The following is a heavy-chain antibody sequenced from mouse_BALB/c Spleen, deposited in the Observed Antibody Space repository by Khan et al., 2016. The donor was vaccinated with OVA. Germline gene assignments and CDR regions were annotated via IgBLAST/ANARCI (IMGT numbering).Heavy chain of an antibody. CDR3: TRQGYVTWFTY. J-gene: IGHJ3*01. D-gene: IGHD2-2*01. CDR1: GYSFTNYY. CDR2: IDPFSGGT. V-gene: IGHV1S135*01. Sequence: VQLQQSGPELMKPGASVKISCKASGYSFTNYYIHWMMQSHGKSLEWIGYIDPFSGGTTYDQKFKGKATLTVDTSSSTAYIHLSNLTSEDTAIYYCTRQGYVTWFTYWGQGTLVTVSA.